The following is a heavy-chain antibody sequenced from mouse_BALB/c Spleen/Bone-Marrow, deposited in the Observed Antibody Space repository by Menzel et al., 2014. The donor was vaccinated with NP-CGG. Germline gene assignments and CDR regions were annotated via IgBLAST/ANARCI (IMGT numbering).Heavy chain of an antibody. CDR3: ARDDYAY. D-gene: IGHD2-4*01. V-gene: IGHV1-7*01. CDR2: IYPSTGYT. CDR1: GYTFTSYW. Sequence: QVQLQQSGAELAKPGASVKMSCRASGYTFTSYWMHWVKQRPGQGLEWIGYIYPSTGYTEHNQKFKDKAIMTADKSSSTAYMQLSSLTFEDSAVYYCARDDYAYWGQGTLVTVSA. J-gene: IGHJ3*01.